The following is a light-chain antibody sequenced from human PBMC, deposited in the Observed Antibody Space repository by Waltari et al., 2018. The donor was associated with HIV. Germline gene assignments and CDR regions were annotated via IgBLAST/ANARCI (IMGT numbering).Light chain of an antibody. V-gene: IGKV3-20*01. CDR2: GAS. CDR1: QNVYANY. J-gene: IGKJ1*01. Sequence: DTVLTQSPGPLSLSPGERATLYCRASQNVYANYLAWYQQKPGQAPRLLISGASDRAAGIPERFSGSGSGTDFALTISKLEPEDFSVYYCQQYGDSPAFGQGTKVEIK. CDR3: QQYGDSPA.